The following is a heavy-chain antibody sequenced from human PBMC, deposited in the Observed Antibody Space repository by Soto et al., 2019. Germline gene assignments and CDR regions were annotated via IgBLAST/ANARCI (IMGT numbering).Heavy chain of an antibody. Sequence: SETLSLTCTVSGGSVSSGSYYWSWIRQPPGKGLEWIGYIYYSGSTNYNPSLKSRVTISVDTSKNQFSLKLSSVTAADTAVYYCARGGQSTSSWYGWFDPWGQGTLVTVSS. D-gene: IGHD6-13*01. J-gene: IGHJ5*02. CDR3: ARGGQSTSSWYGWFDP. CDR1: GGSVSSGSYY. CDR2: IYYSGST. V-gene: IGHV4-61*01.